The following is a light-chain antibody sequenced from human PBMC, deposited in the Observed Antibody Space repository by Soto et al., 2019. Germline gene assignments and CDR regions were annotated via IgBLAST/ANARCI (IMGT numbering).Light chain of an antibody. CDR2: DPS. J-gene: IGKJ1*01. CDR3: QQRSNWPPTWT. Sequence: EIVLTQSRATLSLSPGERATLFCRASQSVSSCLAWYQQKPGQAPRLLLYDPSNRATGIPARFSGSGSGTDFTLTISSLEPEDFAVYYCQQRSNWPPTWTFDQGTKVEIK. CDR1: QSVSSC. V-gene: IGKV3-11*01.